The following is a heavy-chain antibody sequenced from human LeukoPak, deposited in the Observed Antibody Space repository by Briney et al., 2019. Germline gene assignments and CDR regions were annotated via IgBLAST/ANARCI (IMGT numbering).Heavy chain of an antibody. J-gene: IGHJ4*02. CDR3: ARGRPGFKEDSSGYYS. V-gene: IGHV1-69*13. D-gene: IGHD3-22*01. Sequence: SVKVSCKASGGTFSSYAISWVRQAPGQGLEWMGGIIPIFGTANYAQKFQGRVTITADESTSTAYMELSSLRSEDTAVYYCARGRPGFKEDSSGYYSWGQGTLVTVSS. CDR2: IIPIFGTA. CDR1: GGTFSSYA.